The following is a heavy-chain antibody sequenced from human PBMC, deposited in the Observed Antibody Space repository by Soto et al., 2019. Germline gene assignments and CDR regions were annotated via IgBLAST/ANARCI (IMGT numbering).Heavy chain of an antibody. D-gene: IGHD2-15*01. CDR1: GGTFSSYT. J-gene: IGHJ4*02. V-gene: IGHV1-46*03. CDR2: INLTLGNT. Sequence: GASVKVSCKASGGTFSSYTISWVRQAPGQGLEWMGIINLTLGNTIYAQTFQGRVTMTRDTSTSTVYMELSSLRSEDTAVYYCARDSGGYCSGGSCYSAGPLDYWGQGTLVTVSS. CDR3: ARDSGGYCSGGSCYSAGPLDY.